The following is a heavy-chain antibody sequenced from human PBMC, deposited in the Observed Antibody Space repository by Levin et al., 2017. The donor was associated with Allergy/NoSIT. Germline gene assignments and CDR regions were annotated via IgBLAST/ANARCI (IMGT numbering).Heavy chain of an antibody. D-gene: IGHD1-26*01. J-gene: IGHJ6*02. Sequence: KTSETLSLTCTVSGGSVNSGNYYWSWIRLPPGKGLEWIGYIYYTGRTDYNPSLKSRVTISVDTSKNQFSLKLSSVTAADTAVYYCARDTRVAVGTTAYYYYQGMDVWGQGTTVTVSS. CDR3: ARDTRVAVGTTAYYYYQGMDV. CDR2: IYYTGRT. CDR1: GGSVNSGNYY. V-gene: IGHV4-61*01.